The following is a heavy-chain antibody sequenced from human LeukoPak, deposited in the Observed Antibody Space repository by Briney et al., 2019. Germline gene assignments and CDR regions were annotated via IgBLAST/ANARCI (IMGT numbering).Heavy chain of an antibody. CDR3: ARGRTVTNY. CDR1: GFHVITYY. J-gene: IGHJ4*02. CDR2: IYYSGST. Sequence: GSLRLSCAASGFHVITYYMNWFRQAPGKGLEWIGYIYYSGSTNYNPSLKSRVTISVDTSKNQFSLKLSSVTAADTAVYYCARGRTVTNYWGQGTLVTVSS. D-gene: IGHD4-17*01. V-gene: IGHV4-59*02.